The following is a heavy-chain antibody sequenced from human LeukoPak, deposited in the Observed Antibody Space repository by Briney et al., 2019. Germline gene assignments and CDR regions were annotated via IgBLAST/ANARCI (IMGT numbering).Heavy chain of an antibody. CDR3: ARAVAGSYYYYYYGMDV. CDR1: GGSVSSGSYY. V-gene: IGHV4-61*01. D-gene: IGHD6-19*01. Sequence: SETLSLTCTVSGGSVSSGSYYWSWIRQPPGKGLEWIGYIYYSGSTNYNPSLKSRVTMSVDTSKNQFSLKLSSVTAADTAVYYCARAVAGSYYYYYYGMDVWGQGTTVTVSS. CDR2: IYYSGST. J-gene: IGHJ6*02.